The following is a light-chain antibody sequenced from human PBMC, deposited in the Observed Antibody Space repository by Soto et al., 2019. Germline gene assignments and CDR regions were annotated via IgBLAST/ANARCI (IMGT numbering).Light chain of an antibody. Sequence: DIQMTQSPSTLFASVGDRVTITFXASQSISSWLAWYQQKPGKAPKLLIYDASSLESGVPSRFSGSGSGTEFTLTISSLQPDDFATYYCQQYNSYSPWTFGQGTKVDI. V-gene: IGKV1-5*01. CDR1: QSISSW. CDR2: DAS. CDR3: QQYNSYSPWT. J-gene: IGKJ1*01.